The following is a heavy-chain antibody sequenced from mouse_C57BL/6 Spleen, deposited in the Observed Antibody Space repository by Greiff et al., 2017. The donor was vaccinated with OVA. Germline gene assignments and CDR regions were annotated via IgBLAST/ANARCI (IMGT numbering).Heavy chain of an antibody. J-gene: IGHJ2*01. Sequence: VQLQQPGAELVKPGASVKLSCKASGYTFTSYWMHWVKQRPGQGLEWIGMIHPNSGSTNYNEKFKSKATLTVDKSSSTAYMQLSSLTSEDSAVYYCARPLYDYDLYYFDYWGQGTTLTVSS. CDR1: GYTFTSYW. V-gene: IGHV1-64*01. CDR2: IHPNSGST. CDR3: ARPLYDYDLYYFDY. D-gene: IGHD2-4*01.